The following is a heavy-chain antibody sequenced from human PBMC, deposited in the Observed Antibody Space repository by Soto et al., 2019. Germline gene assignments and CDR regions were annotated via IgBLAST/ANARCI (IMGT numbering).Heavy chain of an antibody. CDR1: GFTFSSYG. CDR2: ISYDGSNK. D-gene: IGHD3-3*01. CDR3: AKVYDFWSGYLDY. V-gene: IGHV3-30*18. J-gene: IGHJ4*02. Sequence: QVQLVESGGGVVQPGRSLRLSCAASGFTFSSYGMHWVRQAPGKGLEWVAVISYDGSNKYYADSVKGRFIISRDNSKNTLYLQMNSLRAEDTAVYYCAKVYDFWSGYLDYWGQGTLVTVSS.